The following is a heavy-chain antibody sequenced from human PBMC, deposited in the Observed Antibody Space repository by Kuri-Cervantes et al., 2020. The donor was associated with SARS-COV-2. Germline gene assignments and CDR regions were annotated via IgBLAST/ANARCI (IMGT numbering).Heavy chain of an antibody. Sequence: LSLTCAASGFTFSSYSMNWVRQAPGMGLEWVSYISSSSSTIYYADSVKGRFTISRDNAKNSLYLQMNSLRDEDTAVYYCARDGSDDFWSGHELGMDVWGQGTTVTVSS. V-gene: IGHV3-48*02. CDR3: ARDGSDDFWSGHELGMDV. CDR1: GFTFSSYS. J-gene: IGHJ6*02. CDR2: ISSSSSTI. D-gene: IGHD3-3*01.